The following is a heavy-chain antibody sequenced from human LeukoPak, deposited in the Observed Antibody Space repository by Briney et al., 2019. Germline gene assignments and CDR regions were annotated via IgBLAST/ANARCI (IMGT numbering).Heavy chain of an antibody. CDR2: INHSGST. J-gene: IGHJ4*02. CDR1: GGSISTSSSY. Sequence: PSETLSLTCDVSGGSISTSSSYWGWIRQPPGKGLEWIGEINHSGSTNYNPSLKSRVTISVDTSKNQFSLKLSSVTAADTAVYYCARKATMHFAIYYYDSSGYLDYWGQGTLVTVSS. V-gene: IGHV4-39*07. CDR3: ARKATMHFAIYYYDSSGYLDY. D-gene: IGHD3-22*01.